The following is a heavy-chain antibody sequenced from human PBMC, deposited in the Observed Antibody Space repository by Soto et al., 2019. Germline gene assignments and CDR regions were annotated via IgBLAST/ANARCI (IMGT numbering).Heavy chain of an antibody. J-gene: IGHJ6*02. Sequence: QVQLVQSGAEVKKPGSSVKVSCKASGGTFSSYAISWVRLAPGQRLEWMGGIIPIFGTADYAQKFQGRVTITADDFTSTAYMELSSLRSEDTAVYYCARHLGGNHYYYGMDVWGHGTTVTVSS. CDR2: IIPIFGTA. V-gene: IGHV1-69*12. CDR1: GGTFSSYA. D-gene: IGHD3-16*01. CDR3: ARHLGGNHYYYGMDV.